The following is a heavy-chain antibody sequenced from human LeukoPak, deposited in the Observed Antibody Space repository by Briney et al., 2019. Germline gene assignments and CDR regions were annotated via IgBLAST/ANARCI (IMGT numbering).Heavy chain of an antibody. CDR3: AKQLGYCSDGSCYFPY. Sequence: GALRLSCAASGFTFSSSAMSWVRQAPGKGLEWASAISNNGGYTYYADSVQGRFTISRDNSKSTLCLQMNSLRAEDTAVYYCAKQLGYCSDGSCYFPYWGQGTLVTASS. CDR2: ISNNGGYT. CDR1: GFTFSSSA. J-gene: IGHJ4*02. D-gene: IGHD2-15*01. V-gene: IGHV3-23*01.